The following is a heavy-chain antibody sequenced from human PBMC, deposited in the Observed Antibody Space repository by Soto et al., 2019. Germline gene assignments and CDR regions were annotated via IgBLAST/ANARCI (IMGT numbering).Heavy chain of an antibody. V-gene: IGHV2-5*02. CDR2: IYWDDDK. J-gene: IGHJ2*01. D-gene: IGHD5-12*01. Sequence: QITLKESGPTLVKPTQTLTLTCTFSGFSLRSSAVGVGWIRQPPGKALEWLALIYWDDDKRYSPSLKSRLTITKDTSKTQVVLTMTNMDPVDTATYSCARRWGSGNDFNWGFDLWGRGTLVTVSS. CDR1: GFSLRSSAVG. CDR3: ARRWGSGNDFNWGFDL.